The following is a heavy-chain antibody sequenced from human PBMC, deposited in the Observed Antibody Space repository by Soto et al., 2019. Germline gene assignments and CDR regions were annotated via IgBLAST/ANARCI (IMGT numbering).Heavy chain of an antibody. CDR2: INAGNGNK. V-gene: IGHV1-3*01. J-gene: IGHJ4*02. CDR3: ARGNDFWTDFDY. CDR1: GYTFTSYA. Sequence: QVQLVQSGAEVKKPGASVKVSCKASGYTFTSYAMHWVRQAPGQRLEWMGWINAGNGNKKYSQKFQGRVTITRDTSASTAYMELSSLRSEDTAVYYCARGNDFWTDFDYWGQGTLVTVSS. D-gene: IGHD3-3*01.